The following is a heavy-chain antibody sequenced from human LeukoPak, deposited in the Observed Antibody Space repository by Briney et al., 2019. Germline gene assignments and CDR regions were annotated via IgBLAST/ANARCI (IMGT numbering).Heavy chain of an antibody. Sequence: GGSLRLSCVASGFTFSGYWMSWVRQAPGKGLEWVSIISGNGDSTYSADSVRGRFTISRDNSKNTFYLQMNTLRAEDTAVYYCERMPNRCSTISCYIDSWGQGTLVTVSS. CDR1: GFTFSGYW. D-gene: IGHD2-2*02. J-gene: IGHJ4*02. CDR3: ERMPNRCSTISCYIDS. CDR2: ISGNGDST. V-gene: IGHV3-23*01.